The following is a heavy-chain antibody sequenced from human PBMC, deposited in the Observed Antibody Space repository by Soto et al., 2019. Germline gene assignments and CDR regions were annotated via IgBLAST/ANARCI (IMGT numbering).Heavy chain of an antibody. CDR3: ARGFRPPYDVRYFDY. J-gene: IGHJ4*02. CDR2: IYSGGST. Sequence: PGGSLRLSCAASGFTVSSNYMSWVRQAPGKGLEWVSVIYSGGSTYYADSVKGRFTISRHNSKNTLYLLMNSLRAEDTAVYYCARGFRPPYDVRYFDYWGQGTLVTVSS. CDR1: GFTVSSNY. D-gene: IGHD3-10*02. V-gene: IGHV3-53*04.